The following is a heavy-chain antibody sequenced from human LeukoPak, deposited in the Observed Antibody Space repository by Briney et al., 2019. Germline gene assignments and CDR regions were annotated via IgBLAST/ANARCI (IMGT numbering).Heavy chain of an antibody. J-gene: IGHJ4*02. CDR1: GFTFSSYS. D-gene: IGHD3-22*01. CDR2: ISSSSSYI. V-gene: IGHV3-21*01. CDR3: ARVSDPLDSSGYFGY. Sequence: GGSLRLSCAASGFTFSSYSMNWVRQAPGKGLEWVSSISSSSSYIYYADSVKGRFTISRDNAKNSLYLQMNSLRAEDTAVYYCARVSDPLDSSGYFGYWGQGTLVTVSS.